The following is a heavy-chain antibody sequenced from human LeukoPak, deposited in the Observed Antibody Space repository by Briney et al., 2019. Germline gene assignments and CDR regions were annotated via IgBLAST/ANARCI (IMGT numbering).Heavy chain of an antibody. V-gene: IGHV3-48*03. J-gene: IGHJ5*01. CDR2: ISSSGSTI. Sequence: GGSLRLSCIASGFPFTSYEINWVRQAPGKGLEWVSHISSSGSTIYYADSVKGRFTISRDNAKNSVFLQMNSLRVEDTAVYYCARGLYNSAWGQGTLVTVSS. CDR3: ARGLYNSA. CDR1: GFPFTSYE. D-gene: IGHD5-24*01.